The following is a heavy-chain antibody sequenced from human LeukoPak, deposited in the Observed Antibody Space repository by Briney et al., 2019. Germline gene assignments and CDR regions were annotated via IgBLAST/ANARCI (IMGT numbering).Heavy chain of an antibody. CDR3: AKDPSRYIAAAGTYHY. CDR2: ISWNSGSI. D-gene: IGHD6-13*01. V-gene: IGHV3-23*01. J-gene: IGHJ4*02. Sequence: GGSLRLSCAASGFTVSSNYMSWVRQAPGKGLEWVSGISWNSGSIGYADSVKGRFTISRDNSKNTLYLQMNSLRAEDTAVYYCAKDPSRYIAAAGTYHYWGQGTLVTVSS. CDR1: GFTVSSNY.